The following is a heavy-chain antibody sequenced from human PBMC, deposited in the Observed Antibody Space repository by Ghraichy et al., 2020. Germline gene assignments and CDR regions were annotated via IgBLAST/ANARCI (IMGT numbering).Heavy chain of an antibody. D-gene: IGHD6-19*01. J-gene: IGHJ4*02. CDR1: GFIFSNYG. CDR3: ARVNGSGWPNFDY. Sequence: GGSLRLSCTASGFIFSNYGMHWVRQAPGKGLEWVAVIWYDGSLKYYEDAVQGRFSISRDNFKNTLYLQMDSLRAEDTAVFYCARVNGSGWPNFDYWGRGTLVTVSS. V-gene: IGHV3-33*01. CDR2: IWYDGSLK.